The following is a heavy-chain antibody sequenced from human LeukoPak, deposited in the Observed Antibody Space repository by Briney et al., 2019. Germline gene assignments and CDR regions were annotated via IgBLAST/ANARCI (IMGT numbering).Heavy chain of an antibody. V-gene: IGHV3-9*01. D-gene: IGHD1-26*01. J-gene: IGHJ4*02. CDR2: ITWNRDNI. Sequence: GGSLRLSCTVSGFTFDDYAMHWVRHTPGKGLEWVAGITWNRDNIGYGDSVKGRFTISRDNAENSLYLQLNSVRAEDTAVYYCARDLSVGATTIDYWGQGTLVTVSS. CDR3: ARDLSVGATTIDY. CDR1: GFTFDDYA.